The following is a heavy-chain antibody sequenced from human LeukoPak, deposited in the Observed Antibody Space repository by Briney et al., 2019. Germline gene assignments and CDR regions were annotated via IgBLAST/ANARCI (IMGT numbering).Heavy chain of an antibody. D-gene: IGHD6-13*01. CDR3: ARVTRKPGYSSSWYDY. CDR2: ISSSGSTR. CDR1: GFTFSSHE. Sequence: GGSLRRSCAASGFTFSSHERNWVRQAPGKGLEWVSYISSSGSTRFYADSVKGRFTISRDNAKNSLYLQMNSLRAEDTAVYYCARVTRKPGYSSSWYDYSGQGTLVTVSS. V-gene: IGHV3-48*03. J-gene: IGHJ4*02.